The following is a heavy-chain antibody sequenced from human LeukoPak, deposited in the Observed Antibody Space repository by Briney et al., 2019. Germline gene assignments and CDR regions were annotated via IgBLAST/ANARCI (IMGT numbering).Heavy chain of an antibody. V-gene: IGHV4-61*01. J-gene: IGHJ6*02. CDR2: IYYSGST. CDR3: ARIGWYYDFWSGYPTSYYYYGMDV. D-gene: IGHD3-3*01. Sequence: SETLSLTCTVSGGSVSSGSYYWSWIRQPPGKGLEWIGYIYYSGSTNYNPSLKSRVTISVDTSKNQFSLKLSSVTAADTAVYYCARIGWYYDFWSGYPTSYYYYGMDVWGQGTTVTVSS. CDR1: GGSVSSGSYY.